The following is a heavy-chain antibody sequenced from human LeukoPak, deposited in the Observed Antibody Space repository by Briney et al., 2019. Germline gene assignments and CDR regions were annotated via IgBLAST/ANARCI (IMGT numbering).Heavy chain of an antibody. CDR1: GYTFTSYG. CDR3: ARASNGNAFDI. D-gene: IGHD2/OR15-2a*01. V-gene: IGHV1-2*02. CDR2: INPNSGGT. J-gene: IGHJ3*02. Sequence: ASVKVSCKASGYTFTSYGISWVRQAPGQGLEWMGWINPNSGGTNYAQKFQGRVTMTRDTSISTAYMELSRLRSDDTAVYYCARASNGNAFDIWGQGTMVTVSS.